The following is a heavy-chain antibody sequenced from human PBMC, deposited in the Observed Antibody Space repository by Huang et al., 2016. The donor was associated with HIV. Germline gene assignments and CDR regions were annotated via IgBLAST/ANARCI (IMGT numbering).Heavy chain of an antibody. CDR1: GFSFDAYT. Sequence: EVQLVESGGVVVQPGGSLRLSCAASGFSFDAYTMHWVRQAAGKGVEGVCLISWDGGSTYYADSVKGRFTISRDNSKNSLYLQMNSLRTEDTALYYCAKDMFPSLDGTIGGNYFDYWGQGTLVTVSS. CDR2: ISWDGGST. J-gene: IGHJ4*02. CDR3: AKDMFPSLDGTIGGNYFDY. V-gene: IGHV3-43*01. D-gene: IGHD2-2*01.